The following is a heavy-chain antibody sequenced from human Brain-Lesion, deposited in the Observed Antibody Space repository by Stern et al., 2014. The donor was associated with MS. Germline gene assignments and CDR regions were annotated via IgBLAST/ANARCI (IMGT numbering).Heavy chain of an antibody. CDR2: FDPEDGET. V-gene: IGHV1-24*01. CDR1: GYTLTELS. Sequence: QVQLVESGAEVKKPGASVKVSCKASGYTLTELSMHWVRQAPRKGLEWMGGFDPEDGETIYAQKFQGRVTMTEDTSTDTAYMELSSLRSEDTAVYYCATLSPGAGGNYYRHFYYWGQGTLVTVSS. CDR3: ATLSPGAGGNYYRHFYY. D-gene: IGHD1-26*01. J-gene: IGHJ4*02.